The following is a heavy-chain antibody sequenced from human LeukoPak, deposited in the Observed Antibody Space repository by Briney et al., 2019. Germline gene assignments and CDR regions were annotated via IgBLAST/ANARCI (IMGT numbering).Heavy chain of an antibody. CDR3: ARGRGDITKSRDYYDSSGYYSDFDY. Sequence: PSETLSLTCAVYGGSFSGYYWSWIRQPPGKGLEWIGEINHSGSTNYNPSLKSRVTISVDTSKNQFSLKLSSVTAADTAVYYCARGRGDITKSRDYYDSSGYYSDFDYWGQGTLVTVSS. V-gene: IGHV4-34*01. J-gene: IGHJ4*02. CDR1: GGSFSGYY. D-gene: IGHD3-22*01. CDR2: INHSGST.